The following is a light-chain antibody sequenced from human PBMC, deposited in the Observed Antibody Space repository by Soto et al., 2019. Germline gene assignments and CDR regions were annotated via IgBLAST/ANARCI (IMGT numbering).Light chain of an antibody. CDR2: GVS. CDR3: TSYAGSDNFCV. V-gene: IGLV2-8*01. CDR1: SSDVGGYNY. J-gene: IGLJ1*01. Sequence: QSVLTQPPSASGSPGQSVTISCIGTSSDVGGYNYVSWYQQYPGKAPKLMIYGVSKRPSGVPDRFSGFKSGNTASLTVSGLQPEDEADYYCTSYAGSDNFCVFGTGTKVTVL.